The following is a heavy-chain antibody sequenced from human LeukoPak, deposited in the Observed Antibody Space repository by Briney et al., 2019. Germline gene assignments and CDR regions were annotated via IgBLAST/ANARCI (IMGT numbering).Heavy chain of an antibody. Sequence: PGGSLRLSCAASGFTFSSYSMNWVRQAPGKGLEWVSSISSSSSYIYYADSVQGRFTISRDNAKNSLYLQMNSLRAEDTAVYYCASGYSSGSYTRGSEYFQHWGQGTLVTVSS. CDR2: ISSSSSYI. CDR1: GFTFSSYS. D-gene: IGHD6-19*01. CDR3: ASGYSSGSYTRGSEYFQH. V-gene: IGHV3-21*01. J-gene: IGHJ1*01.